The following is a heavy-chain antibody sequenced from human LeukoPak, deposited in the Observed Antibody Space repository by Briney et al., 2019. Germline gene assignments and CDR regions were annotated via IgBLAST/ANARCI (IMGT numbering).Heavy chain of an antibody. CDR3: ARDPTLGFYYFYLDV. CDR1: WYNFTHYH. CDR2: INTYSGAT. V-gene: IGHV1-2*06. D-gene: IGHD2-2*03. Sequence: APVKGFCKASWYNFTHYHIYWVGQAPGQRLELIGPINTYSGATNYAQRFQGRVTMTRDTSISTAYMELGRVRSDDSAIYYCARDPTLGFYYFYLDVWGKGTTVTVSS. J-gene: IGHJ6*03.